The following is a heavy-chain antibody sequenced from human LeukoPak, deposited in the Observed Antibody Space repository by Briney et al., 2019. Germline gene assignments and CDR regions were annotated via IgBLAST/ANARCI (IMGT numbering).Heavy chain of an antibody. CDR2: INSDGSST. CDR3: ARGGQGGRYFYYGMDV. J-gene: IGHJ6*02. V-gene: IGHV3-74*01. CDR1: GFAFSSYW. Sequence: PGGSLRLSCAASGFAFSSYWMHWVRQAPGKGLVWVSRINSDGSSTSYADSVKGRFTISRDNAKNTLYLQMNSLRAEDTAVYYCARGGQGGRYFYYGMDVWDQGTTVTVSS. D-gene: IGHD3-16*01.